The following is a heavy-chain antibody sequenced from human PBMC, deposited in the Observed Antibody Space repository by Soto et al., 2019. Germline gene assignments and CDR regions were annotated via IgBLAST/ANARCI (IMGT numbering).Heavy chain of an antibody. J-gene: IGHJ6*02. D-gene: IGHD3-10*01. CDR3: ARVLYGSGSCAPLVYGMDV. CDR1: GGSISSGGYY. Sequence: SSETLSLTCTVSGGSISSGGYYWSWIRQHPGKGLEWIGYIYYSGSTYYNPSLKSRVTISVDTSKNQFSLKLSSVTGAGTAVHYCARVLYGSGSCAPLVYGMDVWGQGTRVTVSS. V-gene: IGHV4-31*03. CDR2: IYYSGST.